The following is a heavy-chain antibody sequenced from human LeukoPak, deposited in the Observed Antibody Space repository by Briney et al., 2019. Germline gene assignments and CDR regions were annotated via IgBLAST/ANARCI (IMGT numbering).Heavy chain of an antibody. CDR3: ARDRVPAAIRGGHDY. V-gene: IGHV3-30*04. J-gene: IGHJ4*02. CDR2: ISYDGSNK. CDR1: GFTFSSYA. Sequence: GGSLRLSCAASGFTFSSYAMHWVRQAPGKGLEWVAVISYDGSNKYYADSVKGRFTISRDNSKNTLYLQMNSLRAEDTAVYYCARDRVPAAIRGGHDYWGQGTLVTVSS. D-gene: IGHD2-2*02.